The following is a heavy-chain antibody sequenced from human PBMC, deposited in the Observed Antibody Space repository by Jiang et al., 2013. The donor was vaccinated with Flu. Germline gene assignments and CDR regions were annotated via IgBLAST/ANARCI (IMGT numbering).Heavy chain of an antibody. CDR2: ISAYNGNT. J-gene: IGHJ4*02. D-gene: IGHD6-6*01. V-gene: IGHV1-18*01. CDR3: ARGHERLVREYYFDY. Sequence: SGAEVKVSCKASGYTFTSYGISWVRQAPGQGLEWMGWISAYNGNTNHAQKLQGRVTLTTDTTTSTAYMELRSLNSDDTAVYYCARGHERLVREYYFDYWGQGTLVTVSS. CDR1: GYTFTSYG.